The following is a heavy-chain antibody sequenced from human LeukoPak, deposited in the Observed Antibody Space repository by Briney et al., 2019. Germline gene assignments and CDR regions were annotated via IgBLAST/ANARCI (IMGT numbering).Heavy chain of an antibody. CDR3: AKEKLPYSSSWYFDY. D-gene: IGHD6-13*01. CDR2: IYSGGST. J-gene: IGHJ4*02. CDR1: GFTVSSNY. Sequence: PGGSLRLSCAASGFTVSSNYMSWVRQAPGKGLEWVSVIYSGGSTYYADSVKGRFTISRDNSKNTLYLQMNSLRAEDTAVYYCAKEKLPYSSSWYFDYWGQGTLVTASS. V-gene: IGHV3-66*01.